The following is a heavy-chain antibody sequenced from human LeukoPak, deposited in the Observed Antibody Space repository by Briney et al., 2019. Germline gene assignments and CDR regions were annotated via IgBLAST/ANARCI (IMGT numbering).Heavy chain of an antibody. V-gene: IGHV3-53*01. Sequence: GGSLRLSCAASGFTVSSNYMSWVRQAPGKGLEWVSVIYSAGSTYYADSVKGRFTISRDNSKNTLYLQMSSLRAEDTAVYYCAREVGNFDWLFEAWGQGTLVTVSS. J-gene: IGHJ5*02. CDR2: IYSAGST. CDR3: AREVGNFDWLFEA. CDR1: GFTVSSNY. D-gene: IGHD3-9*01.